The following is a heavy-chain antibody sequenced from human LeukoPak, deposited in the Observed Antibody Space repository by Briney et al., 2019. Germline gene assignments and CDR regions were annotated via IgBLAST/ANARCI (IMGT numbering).Heavy chain of an antibody. J-gene: IGHJ3*02. CDR1: GDSISSYY. CDR2: IYYSGGT. Sequence: SETLSLTCTVSGDSISSYYWSWVRHPPGQGLEWIGYIYYSGGTDYNPSLKSRITISVDTSKNQFYLKLRSVTAADTAVYYCARHVTISGPYDASDIWGQGTMVTVSP. D-gene: IGHD5-24*01. CDR3: ARHVTISGPYDASDI. V-gene: IGHV4-59*08.